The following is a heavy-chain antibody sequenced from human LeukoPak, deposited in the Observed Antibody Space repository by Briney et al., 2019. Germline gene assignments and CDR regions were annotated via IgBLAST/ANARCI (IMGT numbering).Heavy chain of an antibody. Sequence: GGSLRLPCAASGLTFNSYWMSWVRQAPGKGLEWVANIKQDGSEKYYVDSVKGRFTISRDNAKNSLYLQMNSLRAEDTAVYYCARWYSSGWFDPWGQGTLVTVSS. CDR1: GLTFNSYW. CDR3: ARWYSSGWFDP. J-gene: IGHJ5*02. CDR2: IKQDGSEK. V-gene: IGHV3-7*01. D-gene: IGHD6-19*01.